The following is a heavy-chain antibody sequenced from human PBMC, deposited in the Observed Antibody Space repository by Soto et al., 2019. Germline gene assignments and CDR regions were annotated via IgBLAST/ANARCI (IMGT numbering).Heavy chain of an antibody. CDR3: TTDHSSRGSIDI. CDR2: IKSKTDGGTT. V-gene: IGHV3-15*01. J-gene: IGHJ3*02. D-gene: IGHD2-15*01. CDR1: GFTFSSYG. Sequence: KPGGSLRLSCVASGFTFSSYGMYWVRQAPGKGLEWVGRIKSKTDGGTTDYAAPVKGRFTISRDDSKNTLYLQMNSLKTEDTAVYYCTTDHSSRGSIDIWGQGTMVTVSS.